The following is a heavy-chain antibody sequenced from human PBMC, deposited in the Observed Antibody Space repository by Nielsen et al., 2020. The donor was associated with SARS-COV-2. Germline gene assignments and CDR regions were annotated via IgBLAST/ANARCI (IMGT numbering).Heavy chain of an antibody. Sequence: GSLQISCAASGFTFSSYGMHWVRQAPGKGLEWVAVISYDGSNKYYADSVKGRFTISRDNSKNTLYLQMNSLRAEDTAVYYCAKERTDYYYYGMDVWGQGTTVTVSS. D-gene: IGHD3/OR15-3a*01. CDR3: AKERTDYYYYGMDV. CDR2: ISYDGSNK. J-gene: IGHJ6*02. CDR1: GFTFSSYG. V-gene: IGHV3-30*18.